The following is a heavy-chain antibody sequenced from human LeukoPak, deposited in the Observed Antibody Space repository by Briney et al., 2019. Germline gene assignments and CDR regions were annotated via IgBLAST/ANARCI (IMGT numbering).Heavy chain of an antibody. D-gene: IGHD3-16*01. J-gene: IGHJ3*01. V-gene: IGHV3-30*12. CDR3: VRGDEYDDKGLDV. CDR1: GFTFRKHG. CDR2: ILNEGSKV. Sequence: GRSLSLSCAASGFTFRKHGMHWVREAPGKGREWGAVILNEGSKVWYTGSSRGRFTISRDNSRNSLYRKMNRLTDEETAVYFCVRGDEYDDKGLDVWGQGTTVTVFS.